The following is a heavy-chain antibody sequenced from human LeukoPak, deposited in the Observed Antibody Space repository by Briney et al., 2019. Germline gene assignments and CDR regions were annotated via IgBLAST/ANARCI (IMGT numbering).Heavy chain of an antibody. Sequence: SETLSLTCTVSGGSISSSSYYWGWIRQPPGKGLEWIGYIYYSGSTNYNPSLKSRVTISVDTSKNQFSLKLSSVTAADTAVYYCARGKMIFGVAIDYWGQGTLVTVSS. CDR3: ARGKMIFGVAIDY. V-gene: IGHV4-61*05. D-gene: IGHD3-3*01. CDR1: GGSISSSSYY. CDR2: IYYSGST. J-gene: IGHJ4*02.